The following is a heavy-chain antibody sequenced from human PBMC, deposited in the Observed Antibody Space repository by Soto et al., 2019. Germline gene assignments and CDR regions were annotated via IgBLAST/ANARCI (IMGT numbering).Heavy chain of an antibody. V-gene: IGHV1-18*01. Sequence: QVQLVQSGAEVKKPGASVKVSRKASDYTFTSYGISWVRQAPGQGLEWMGWISAHNGNTKYAQKLQGRVTMTTDTSTSTAYMELRSLRSDDTSVYYCARDLAVGLVDYWGQGTLVTVSS. CDR2: ISAHNGNT. CDR1: DYTFTSYG. CDR3: ARDLAVGLVDY. D-gene: IGHD6-19*01. J-gene: IGHJ4*02.